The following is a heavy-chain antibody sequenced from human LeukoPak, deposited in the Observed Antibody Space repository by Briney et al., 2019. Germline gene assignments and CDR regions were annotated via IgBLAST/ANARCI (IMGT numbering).Heavy chain of an antibody. V-gene: IGHV1-18*04. Sequence: GASVTVSCKASGYTFTSHGITWVRQAPGQGLEWMGWISAYNGNTTYAQKFQGRVTMTTDTSTTTAYMELRSLRSDDTAVYYCARAVAVECYYYGMDVWGQGTTVTVSS. J-gene: IGHJ6*02. CDR1: GYTFTSHG. D-gene: IGHD6-19*01. CDR3: ARAVAVECYYYGMDV. CDR2: ISAYNGNT.